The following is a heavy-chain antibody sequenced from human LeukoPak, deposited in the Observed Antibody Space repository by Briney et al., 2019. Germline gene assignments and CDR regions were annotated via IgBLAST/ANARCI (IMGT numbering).Heavy chain of an antibody. Sequence: GGSLRLSCAASGFTFRSYAMSWVRQAPGKGLEWVANIKQDGSEKYYVDSVKGRFTISRDNAKNSLYLQMNSLRAEDTAVYYCARDNRRYYYGSGSYLYWGQGTLVTVSS. CDR3: ARDNRRYYYGSGSYLY. CDR1: GFTFRSYA. CDR2: IKQDGSEK. J-gene: IGHJ4*02. D-gene: IGHD3-10*01. V-gene: IGHV3-7*01.